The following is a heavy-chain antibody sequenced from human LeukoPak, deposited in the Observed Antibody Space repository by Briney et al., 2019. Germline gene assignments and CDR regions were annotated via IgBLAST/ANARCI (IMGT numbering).Heavy chain of an antibody. CDR2: INAGNGNT. Sequence: GASVKVSCKASGYTFTSYAMHWVRQAPGQRLEWMGWINAGNGNTKYSQKFQGRVTIARDTSASTAYMELSGLRSEDTAVYYCAREKSKTNGKQSYYYYYYGMDVWGQGTTVTVSS. J-gene: IGHJ6*02. CDR1: GYTFTSYA. V-gene: IGHV1-3*01. D-gene: IGHD1-7*01. CDR3: AREKSKTNGKQSYYYYYYGMDV.